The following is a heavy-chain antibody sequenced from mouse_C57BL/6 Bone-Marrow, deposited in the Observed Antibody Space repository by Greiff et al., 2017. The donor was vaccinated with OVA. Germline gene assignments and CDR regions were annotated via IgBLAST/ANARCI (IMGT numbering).Heavy chain of an antibody. CDR1: GFTFTDYY. J-gene: IGHJ4*01. Sequence: EVHLVESGGGLVQPGGSLSLSCAASGFTFTDYYMSWVRQPPGKALEWLGFISNKANGYTTAYSASVKGRFTISRGNSQSILYLQRNDLRAEDSATYYCARSSMDYWGQGTAVTVSA. CDR3: ARSSMDY. V-gene: IGHV7-3*01. CDR2: ISNKANGYTT.